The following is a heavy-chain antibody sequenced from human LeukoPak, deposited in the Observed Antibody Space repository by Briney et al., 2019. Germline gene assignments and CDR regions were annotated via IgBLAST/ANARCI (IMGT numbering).Heavy chain of an antibody. V-gene: IGHV3-30*04. J-gene: IGHJ5*02. CDR3: ARAQLGFDP. CDR2: ISYDGSNE. D-gene: IGHD1-1*01. CDR1: GFTFSSYV. Sequence: GGSLRLSCAASGFTFSSYVMHWVRQAPGKGLEWVAIISYDGSNEYYADSVKGRFTISRDNSKNTLYVQMNSLRTEDTAVYYCARAQLGFDPWGQGTLVTVSS.